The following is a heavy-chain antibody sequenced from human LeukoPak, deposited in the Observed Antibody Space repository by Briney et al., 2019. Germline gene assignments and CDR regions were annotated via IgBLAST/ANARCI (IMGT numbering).Heavy chain of an antibody. Sequence: ASVKVSCKASGYTFTGYYMHWVRQAPCQGLEWMGWINPNSGGTNYAQKFQGRVTMTRDTSISTAYMELSRLRSDDTAVYYCARGGPGIAAAGEYYYYYMDVWGKGTTVTVSS. CDR1: GYTFTGYY. D-gene: IGHD6-13*01. J-gene: IGHJ6*03. CDR3: ARGGPGIAAAGEYYYYYMDV. CDR2: INPNSGGT. V-gene: IGHV1-2*02.